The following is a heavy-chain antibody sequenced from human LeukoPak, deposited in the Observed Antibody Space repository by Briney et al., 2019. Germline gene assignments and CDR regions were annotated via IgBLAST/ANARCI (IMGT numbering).Heavy chain of an antibody. CDR3: ARGHQLGYCSSTSCDKGGWFDP. CDR1: GFTFSSYA. D-gene: IGHD2-2*02. V-gene: IGHV3-30-3*01. CDR2: ISYDGSNK. Sequence: PGGSLRLSCAASGFTFSSYAMHWVRQAPGKGLEWVAVISYDGSNKYYADSVKGRFTISRDNSKNTLYLQMNSLRAEDTAVYYCARGHQLGYCSSTSCDKGGWFDPWGQGTLVTVSS. J-gene: IGHJ5*02.